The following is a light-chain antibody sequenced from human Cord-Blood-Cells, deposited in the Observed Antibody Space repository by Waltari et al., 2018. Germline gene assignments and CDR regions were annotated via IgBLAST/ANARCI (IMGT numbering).Light chain of an antibody. J-gene: IGLJ3*02. CDR2: STN. CDR1: SGSVSTSYY. V-gene: IGLV8-61*01. Sequence: QTVVTQEPSFSVSPGGTVTLTCGLSSGSVSTSYYPSWYQQTPGQAPRTLIYSTNTRSSGVPARFSGSILGNKAALTITGAQADGESDYYCVLYMGSGISVFGGGTKLTVL. CDR3: VLYMGSGISV.